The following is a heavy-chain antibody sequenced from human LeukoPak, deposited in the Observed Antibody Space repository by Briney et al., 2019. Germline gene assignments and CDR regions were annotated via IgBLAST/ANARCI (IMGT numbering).Heavy chain of an antibody. D-gene: IGHD3-10*01. CDR1: GYTXTGYY. Sequence: GASVKFSCKASGYTXTGYYMHWVRQAPGQGLEWMGWINPNGGGTNYAQKFQGRVTMTTDTSISTAYMELGGLRYDDTAVYYCARVSSSGDYYDNWGQGTLVTVSS. J-gene: IGHJ4*02. V-gene: IGHV1-2*02. CDR3: ARVSSSGDYYDN. CDR2: INPNGGGT.